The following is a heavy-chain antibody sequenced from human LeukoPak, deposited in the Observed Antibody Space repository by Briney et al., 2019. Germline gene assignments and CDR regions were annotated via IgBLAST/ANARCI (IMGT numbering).Heavy chain of an antibody. CDR2: ISSSSSYI. CDR1: GFTFSSYS. D-gene: IGHD1-26*01. CDR3: AREVRRELYYFDY. J-gene: IGHJ4*02. V-gene: IGHV3-21*01. Sequence: GGSLRLSCAASGFTFSSYSMNWVRQAPGKGLEWVSSISSSSSYIYYADSVKGRFTISRDNAKNSLYLQMNSLRAEDTAVYYCAREVRRELYYFDYWGQGTLVTVSS.